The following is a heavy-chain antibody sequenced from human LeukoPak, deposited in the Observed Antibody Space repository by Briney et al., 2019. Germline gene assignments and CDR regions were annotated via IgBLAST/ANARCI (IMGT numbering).Heavy chain of an antibody. V-gene: IGHV1-2*02. CDR1: GHTFVSYG. D-gene: IGHD1-26*01. Sequence: ASVKVSCKASGHTFVSYGISWVRQAPGQGLEWMGWINPNSGGTNYAQKFQGRVTMTRDTSISTAYMELSRLRSDDTAVYYCARRGRDIYGMDVWGQGTTVTVSS. J-gene: IGHJ6*02. CDR3: ARRGRDIYGMDV. CDR2: INPNSGGT.